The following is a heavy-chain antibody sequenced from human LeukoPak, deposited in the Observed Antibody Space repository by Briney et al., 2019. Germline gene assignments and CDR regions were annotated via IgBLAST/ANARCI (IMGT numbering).Heavy chain of an antibody. CDR1: GDSISHYY. CDR2: IFYTGTT. V-gene: IGHV4-59*08. D-gene: IGHD3-3*01. J-gene: IGHJ5*01. CDR3: ARRDFWSGYSNWFDP. Sequence: SETLSLTCTVSGDSISHYYWSWIRQSPEKGLEWIGYIFYTGTTYYNPSLKSRVTISVDTSKNQFSLKLSSVTAADTAVYYCARRDFWSGYSNWFDPWGQGTLVTVSS.